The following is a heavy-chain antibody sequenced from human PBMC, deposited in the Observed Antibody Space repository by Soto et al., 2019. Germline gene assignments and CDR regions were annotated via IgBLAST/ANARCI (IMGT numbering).Heavy chain of an antibody. D-gene: IGHD3-22*01. CDR3: ASGYYYDSSGYYYGAFDI. CDR1: GFTFSSYG. CDR2: ISYDGSNK. V-gene: IGHV3-30*03. Sequence: QVQLVESGGGVVQPGRSLGLSCAASGFTFSSYGMHWVRQAPGKGLEWVAVISYDGSNKYYADSVKGRFTISRDNSKNTLYLQMNSLRAEDTAVYYCASGYYYDSSGYYYGAFDIWGQGTMVTVSS. J-gene: IGHJ3*02.